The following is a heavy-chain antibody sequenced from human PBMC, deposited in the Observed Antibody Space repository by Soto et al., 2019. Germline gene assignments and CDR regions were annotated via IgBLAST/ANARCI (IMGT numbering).Heavy chain of an antibody. Sequence: QVQLVQSGAELKKPGASVKVSCKASGYTFSNYDMNWVRQATGQGPEWIGWVNPNNGDTGYAQKFQGRVTLTTDISTTTAYMELTSLRSEDTASYYCAKVSRKGSAIDFDYWGQGTLIPVSS. D-gene: IGHD3-10*01. CDR2: VNPNNGDT. CDR3: AKVSRKGSAIDFDY. V-gene: IGHV1-8*01. CDR1: GYTFSNYD. J-gene: IGHJ4*02.